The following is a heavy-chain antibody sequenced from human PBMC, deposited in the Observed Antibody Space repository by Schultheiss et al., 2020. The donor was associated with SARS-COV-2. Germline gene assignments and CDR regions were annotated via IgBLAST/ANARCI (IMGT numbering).Heavy chain of an antibody. Sequence: SETLSLTCTVSGGSVSSGGYYCSWIRQPAGKRLEWIGRVYTSGNAYYNPSLKSRVTMSVDTSKNQFSLKLSSVTAADTAVYYCARGRGSYGMDVWGQGTTVTVSS. CDR1: GGSVSSGGYY. CDR3: ARGRGSYGMDV. D-gene: IGHD5-12*01. J-gene: IGHJ6*02. V-gene: IGHV4-61*02. CDR2: VYTSGNA.